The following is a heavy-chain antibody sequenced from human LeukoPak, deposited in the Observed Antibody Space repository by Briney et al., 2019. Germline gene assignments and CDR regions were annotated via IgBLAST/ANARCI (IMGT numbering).Heavy chain of an antibody. CDR1: GGSISSYY. V-gene: IGHV4-59*01. J-gene: IGHJ5*02. CDR3: ARDGGLRFLEWLSPPNWFDP. CDR2: IHCTGST. D-gene: IGHD3-3*01. Sequence: SETLSLTCTVSGGSISSYYWSWIRQSPGKGLECIGYIHCTGSTNYNPSLKSRVTISVETSKNQFSLKLKSVTAADTAVYYCARDGGLRFLEWLSPPNWFDPWGQGTLVTVSS.